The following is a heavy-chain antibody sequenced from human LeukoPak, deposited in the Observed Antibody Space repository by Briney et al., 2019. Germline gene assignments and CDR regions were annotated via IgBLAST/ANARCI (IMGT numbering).Heavy chain of an antibody. V-gene: IGHV3-23*01. D-gene: IGHD3-10*01. CDR1: GFTFSSYA. CDR3: AKDPSDLGGSGSYNDFDC. Sequence: PWGSLSLSCAASGFTFSSYAMSWVRQAPGKGLEWVSTITYSGGNTYYADSVKGRFTISRDNSKNTLYLQMKTLRAEDTAVYYCAKDPSDLGGSGSYNDFDCWGQGTLVTVSS. J-gene: IGHJ4*02. CDR2: ITYSGGNT.